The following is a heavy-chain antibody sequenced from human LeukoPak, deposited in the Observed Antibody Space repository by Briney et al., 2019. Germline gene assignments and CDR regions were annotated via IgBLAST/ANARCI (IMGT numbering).Heavy chain of an antibody. D-gene: IGHD3-10*01. J-gene: IGHJ3*02. Sequence: SETLSLTCTVSGYSISSGYYWGWIRQPPGKGLEWIGSIYHSGSTYYNPSLRSRVTISVDTSKNQFSLKLSSVTAADTAVYYCASPRLDYYGDAFDIWGQGTMVTVSS. CDR3: ASPRLDYYGDAFDI. CDR1: GYSISSGYY. V-gene: IGHV4-38-2*02. CDR2: IYHSGST.